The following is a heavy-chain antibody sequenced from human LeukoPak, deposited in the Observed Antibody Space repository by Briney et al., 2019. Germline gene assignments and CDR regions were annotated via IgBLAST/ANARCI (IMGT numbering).Heavy chain of an antibody. D-gene: IGHD3-22*01. CDR1: GFIFTNYF. J-gene: IGHJ4*02. Sequence: GGSLRLSCAASGFIFTNYFMSWVRQAPGKGLEWVSVLYYGVSTFYKDSVKGRFTTSGDNFKNTVYLQMNSLRAEDTAVYYCARAWDSSGYPYWGQGTLVTVSS. V-gene: IGHV3-53*01. CDR3: ARAWDSSGYPY. CDR2: LYYGVST.